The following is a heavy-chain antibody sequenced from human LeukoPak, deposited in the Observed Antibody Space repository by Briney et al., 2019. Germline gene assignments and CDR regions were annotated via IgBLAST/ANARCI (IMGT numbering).Heavy chain of an antibody. V-gene: IGHV4-59*01. CDR1: GGSISSYY. CDR3: ARVDSAVTTRYNWFDP. Sequence: SETLSLTCTVSGGSISSYYWSWIRQPPGKGLEWIGYIYYSGSTNYNPSLKSLVTISVDTSKNQFSLRLSSVTAADTAVYYCARVDSAVTTRYNWFDPWGQGTLVTVSS. D-gene: IGHD4-17*01. J-gene: IGHJ5*02. CDR2: IYYSGST.